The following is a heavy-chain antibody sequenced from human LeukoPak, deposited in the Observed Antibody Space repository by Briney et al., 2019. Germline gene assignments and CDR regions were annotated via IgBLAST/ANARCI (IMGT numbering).Heavy chain of an antibody. CDR1: GFTFSSYG. V-gene: IGHV3-30*02. CDR3: ARVLIAAAGRGFDY. Sequence: GGSLRLSCAASGFTFSSYGMHWVRQAPGKGLEWVAFIRYDGNDNYYADSVKGRFTISRDNSKNTLYLQMNSLRAEDTAVYYCARVLIAAAGRGFDYWGQGTLVTVSS. J-gene: IGHJ4*02. CDR2: IRYDGNDN. D-gene: IGHD6-13*01.